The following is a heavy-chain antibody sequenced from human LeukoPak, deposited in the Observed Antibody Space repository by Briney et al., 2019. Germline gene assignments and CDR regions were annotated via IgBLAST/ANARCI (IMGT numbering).Heavy chain of an antibody. D-gene: IGHD6-13*01. CDR3: ARLTVAVAGNLLDY. CDR2: IYYSGRT. CDR1: GGSISSYY. J-gene: IGHJ4*02. V-gene: IGHV4-59*12. Sequence: SETLSLTCTVSGGSISSYYWSWIRQPPGKGLEGIGYIYYSGRTRYNPSLKSPVTISVDTSKNQFSLRLSSVTAADTAVYYCARLTVAVAGNLLDYWGQGTLVTVSS.